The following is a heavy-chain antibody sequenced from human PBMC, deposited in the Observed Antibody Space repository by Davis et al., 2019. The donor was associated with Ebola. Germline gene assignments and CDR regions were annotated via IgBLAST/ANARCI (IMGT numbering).Heavy chain of an antibody. CDR2: INTGNGNT. CDR3: ARAPSLAYYDDTSSYYDC. V-gene: IGHV1-3*04. D-gene: IGHD3-22*01. CDR1: GYTFSSYA. Sequence: ASVKVSCKASGYTFSSYAMHWVRQAPGQRLEWMGWINTGNGNTKYSQRFQGRVTITRDTSATTAYMDLSSLRSEDSAVYYCARAPSLAYYDDTSSYYDCWGQGTLVTVSS. J-gene: IGHJ4*02.